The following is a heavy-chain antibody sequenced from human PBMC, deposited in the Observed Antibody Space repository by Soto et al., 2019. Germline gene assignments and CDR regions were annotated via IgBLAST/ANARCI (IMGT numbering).Heavy chain of an antibody. D-gene: IGHD1-7*01. Sequence: SETLSLTCTVSGGSISSGGYYWSWIRQHPGKGLEWIGYIYYSGSTYYNPSLKSRVTISVDTSKNQFSLKLSSVTAADTAVYYCARDAGTTRIGGYYYYGMDVWGQGTTVTAP. CDR3: ARDAGTTRIGGYYYYGMDV. V-gene: IGHV4-31*03. J-gene: IGHJ6*02. CDR1: GGSISSGGYY. CDR2: IYYSGST.